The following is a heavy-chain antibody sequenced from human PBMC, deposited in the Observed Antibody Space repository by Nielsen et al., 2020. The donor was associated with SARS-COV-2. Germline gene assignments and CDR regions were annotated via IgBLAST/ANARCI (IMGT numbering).Heavy chain of an antibody. Sequence: GGSLRLSCAASGFTFSSYAMHWVRQAPGKGLEWVSGISWNSGSIGYADSVKGRFTISRDNAKNSLYLQMNSLRAEDTALYYCAKIHTAMVPTDYWGQGTLVTVSS. CDR2: ISWNSGSI. J-gene: IGHJ4*02. CDR1: GFTFSSYA. V-gene: IGHV3-9*01. D-gene: IGHD5-18*01. CDR3: AKIHTAMVPTDY.